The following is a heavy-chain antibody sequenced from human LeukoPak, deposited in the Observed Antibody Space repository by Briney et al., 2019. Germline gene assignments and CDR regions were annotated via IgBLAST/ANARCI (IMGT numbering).Heavy chain of an antibody. Sequence: ASVKVSCKASGYTFTSYAMHWVRQAPGQRLEWMGWINAGNGNTKYSQKFQGRVTITRDTSASTAYMELSSLRSEDTAVYYCAREPLDSSGYYYGSYGMDVWGQGTTVTVSS. CDR3: AREPLDSSGYYYGSYGMDV. CDR1: GYTFTSYA. V-gene: IGHV1-3*01. CDR2: INAGNGNT. J-gene: IGHJ6*02. D-gene: IGHD3-22*01.